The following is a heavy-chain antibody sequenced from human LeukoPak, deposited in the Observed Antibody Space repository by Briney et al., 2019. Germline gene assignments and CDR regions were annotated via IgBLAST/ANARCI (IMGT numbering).Heavy chain of an antibody. D-gene: IGHD5-18*01. Sequence: GGSLRLSCAASGFTFSSYGMHWVCQAPGKGLEWVAVISYDGSNKYYADSVKGRFTISRDNSKNTLYLQMNSLRAEDTAVYYCAKIQLWSLHINFDYWGQGTLVTVSS. CDR1: GFTFSSYG. CDR3: AKIQLWSLHINFDY. V-gene: IGHV3-30*18. CDR2: ISYDGSNK. J-gene: IGHJ4*02.